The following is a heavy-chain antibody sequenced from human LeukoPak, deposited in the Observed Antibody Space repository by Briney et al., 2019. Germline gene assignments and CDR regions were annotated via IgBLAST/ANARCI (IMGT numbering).Heavy chain of an antibody. Sequence: ASVKVSCKASGYTFTGYYMHWVRQAPGQGLEWMGWINPNSGGTNYAQKFQGRVTMTRDTSISTAYMELSRLRSDDTAVYYCAREQWAAREFDYWGQGTLVTVSS. D-gene: IGHD2-8*01. CDR3: AREQWAAREFDY. CDR1: GYTFTGYY. CDR2: INPNSGGT. V-gene: IGHV1-2*02. J-gene: IGHJ4*02.